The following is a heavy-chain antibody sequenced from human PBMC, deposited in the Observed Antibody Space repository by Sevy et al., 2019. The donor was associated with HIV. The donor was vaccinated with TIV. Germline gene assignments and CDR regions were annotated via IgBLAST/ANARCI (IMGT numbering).Heavy chain of an antibody. CDR3: ARGASGYYDILTGSPPDYYYYYGMDV. CDR2: ISYDGSNK. V-gene: IGHV3-30*04. D-gene: IGHD3-9*01. Sequence: GGSLRLSCAASGFTFSSYAMHWVRQAPGKGLEWVAVISYDGSNKYYADSVKGRFTISRDNSKNTWYLQMNSLRAEDTAVYYCARGASGYYDILTGSPPDYYYYYGMDVWGQGTTVTVSS. J-gene: IGHJ6*02. CDR1: GFTFSSYA.